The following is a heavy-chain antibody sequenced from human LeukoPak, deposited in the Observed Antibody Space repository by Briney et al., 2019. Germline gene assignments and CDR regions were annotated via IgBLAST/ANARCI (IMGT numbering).Heavy chain of an antibody. J-gene: IGHJ4*02. V-gene: IGHV3-48*03. D-gene: IGHD4-17*01. CDR3: ASHYGDYVWGHF. CDR1: GLSFSSYD. CDR2: ISTSGSSI. Sequence: PGGSLRLSCVAAGLSFSSYDMYWVRQAPGKGLEWVAYISTSGSSIDYADSVKGRFTISRDNGKNSMYLQMNSLRGEDTAVYYCASHYGDYVWGHFWGQGTLVTVSS.